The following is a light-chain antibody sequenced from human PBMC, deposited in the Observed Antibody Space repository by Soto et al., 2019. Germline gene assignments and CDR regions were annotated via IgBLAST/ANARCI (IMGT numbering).Light chain of an antibody. CDR2: AAS. J-gene: IGKJ5*01. V-gene: IGKV1-9*01. CDR1: QGIRNS. CDR3: QQLNSFPLT. Sequence: DIQLTQSPSFRSASIGDRVSITCRARQGIRNSLAWYQQEPGKAPKLLIHAASTLQSGVPSRFSGSGSGTEFTLTISSLQPEDFATDDCQQLNSFPLTCGQGTRLEIK.